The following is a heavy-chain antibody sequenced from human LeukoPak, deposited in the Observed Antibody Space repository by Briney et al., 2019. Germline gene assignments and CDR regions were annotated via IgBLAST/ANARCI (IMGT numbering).Heavy chain of an antibody. CDR2: IYYSGST. D-gene: IGHD5-24*01. Sequence: PSETLSLTCTVSGGSISSSSYYWGWIRQPPGKGLEWIGSIYYSGSTYYNPSLKSRVTISVDTSKNQFSLKLSSVTAADTAVYYCARNSKAGRGDYWGQGTLVTVSS. V-gene: IGHV4-39*01. J-gene: IGHJ4*02. CDR1: GGSISSSSYY. CDR3: ARNSKAGRGDY.